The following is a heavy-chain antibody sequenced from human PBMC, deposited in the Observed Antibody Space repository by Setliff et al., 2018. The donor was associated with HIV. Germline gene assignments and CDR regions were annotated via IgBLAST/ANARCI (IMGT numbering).Heavy chain of an antibody. J-gene: IGHJ4*02. V-gene: IGHV2-70*11. CDR3: ARGSESLTYFDN. Sequence: SGPTLVNPTQTITLTCTFSGFSLSPRGMSVSWIRQPPGKALEWLARIDWDDAKYYSTSLKTRLTISKDTSKNQVVLTMTNMDPVDTATYYCARGSESLTYFDNLGPGTLVTVSS. CDR1: GFSLSPRGMS. CDR2: IDWDDAK. D-gene: IGHD3-10*01.